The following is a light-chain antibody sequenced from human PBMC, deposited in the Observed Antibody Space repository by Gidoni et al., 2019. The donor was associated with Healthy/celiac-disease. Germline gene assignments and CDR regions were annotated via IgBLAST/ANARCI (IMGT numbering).Light chain of an antibody. CDR3: QTWGTGIHV. CDR2: LNSDGSH. Sequence: QLVLTQSPSASASPGASVKLTSTLSSGHSSYAIAWHQQQPEKGLRYLMKLNSDGSHSKGDGIPDRFSGSSSGAERYLTISSLQSEDEADYYCQTWGTGIHVFGTGTKVTVL. J-gene: IGLJ1*01. V-gene: IGLV4-69*01. CDR1: SGHSSYA.